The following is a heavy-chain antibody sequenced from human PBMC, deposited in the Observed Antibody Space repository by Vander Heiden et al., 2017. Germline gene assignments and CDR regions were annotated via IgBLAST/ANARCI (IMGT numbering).Heavy chain of an antibody. J-gene: IGHJ6*02. CDR2: IKQDGSEK. CDR1: GFTFSSYW. Sequence: RLSCAASGFTFSSYWMSWVRQAPGKGLEWVANIKQDGSEKYYVDSVKGRFTISRDNAKNSLYLQMNSLRAEDTAVYYCARDHGVVPNYYYYGMDVWGQGTTVTVSS. V-gene: IGHV3-7*01. CDR3: ARDHGVVPNYYYYGMDV. D-gene: IGHD2-2*01.